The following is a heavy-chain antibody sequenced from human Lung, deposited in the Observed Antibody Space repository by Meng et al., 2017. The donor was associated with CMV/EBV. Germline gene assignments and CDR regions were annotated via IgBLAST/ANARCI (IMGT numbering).Heavy chain of an antibody. V-gene: IGHV3-72*01. CDR3: AREDIVVVPAAIGGAFDI. CDR2: TRNKANSYTT. D-gene: IGHD2-2*01. J-gene: IGHJ3*02. Sequence: GSXRLSXAASGFTFSDHYMDWVRQAPGKGLEWVGRTRNKANSYTTAYAASVKGRFTISRDDSKNSLYLQMNSLKTEDTAVYYCAREDIVVVPAAIGGAFDIWGQGXMVTVSS. CDR1: GFTFSDHY.